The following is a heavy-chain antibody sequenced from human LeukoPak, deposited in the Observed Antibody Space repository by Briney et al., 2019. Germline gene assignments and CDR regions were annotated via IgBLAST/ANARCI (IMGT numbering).Heavy chain of an antibody. Sequence: PGGSLRLSCAASGFTFSSYWMSWVRQAPGKGLEWVANIKQDGSEKYYVDSVKGRFTISRDNAKNSPYLQMNSLRAEDTAVYYCASSSWYYQDFDYWGQGTLVTVSS. D-gene: IGHD6-13*01. J-gene: IGHJ4*02. CDR1: GFTFSSYW. V-gene: IGHV3-7*01. CDR3: ASSSWYYQDFDY. CDR2: IKQDGSEK.